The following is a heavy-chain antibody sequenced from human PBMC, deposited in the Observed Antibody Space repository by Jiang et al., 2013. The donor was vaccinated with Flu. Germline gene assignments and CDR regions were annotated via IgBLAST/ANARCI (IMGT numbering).Heavy chain of an antibody. CDR2: IHNSGTT. CDR1: SGSISSHY. J-gene: IGHJ6*02. CDR3: ARSYCGGDCYSMFGYSYYGMDV. D-gene: IGHD2-21*02. V-gene: IGHV4-59*08. Sequence: LLKPSETLSLTCTVSSGSISSHYWSWIRQPPGKGLEWIGYIHNSGTTNYNPSLKSRVTISIDTSTNQFSLKLISVTAPDTAVYYCARSYCGGDCYSMFGYSYYGMDVWGQGTTGHRLL.